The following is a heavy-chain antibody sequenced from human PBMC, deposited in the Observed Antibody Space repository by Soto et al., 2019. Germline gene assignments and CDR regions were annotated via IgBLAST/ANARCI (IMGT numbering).Heavy chain of an antibody. D-gene: IGHD4-17*01. CDR1: GASISSYY. V-gene: IGHV4-59*01. Sequence: EAQSVMSDVPGASISSYYWSRIRQPPGKGLEWIGYIYYSGSTNYNPSLKSRVTISVDTSKNQFSLNLSSVTAADTAVYYCARGKGVYGEYHYFDYWGHGTLVTV. J-gene: IGHJ4*01. CDR3: ARGKGVYGEYHYFDY. CDR2: IYYSGST.